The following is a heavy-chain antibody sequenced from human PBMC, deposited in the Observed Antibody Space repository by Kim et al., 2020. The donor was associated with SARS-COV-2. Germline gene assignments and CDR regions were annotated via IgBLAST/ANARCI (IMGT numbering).Heavy chain of an antibody. V-gene: IGHV3-74*03. CDR1: GFAFRNYW. D-gene: IGHD5-12*01. CDR3: ARESNGYDLDN. J-gene: IGHJ4*02. Sequence: GGSLRLSCVASGFAFRNYWMHWVRQAPGKGLVWVSHIDNDGSTTTYADSVKGRFTISRNNAKNTLYLQLSSLRAEDTAIYYCARESNGYDLDNWGQGTLATVSS. CDR2: IDNDGSTT.